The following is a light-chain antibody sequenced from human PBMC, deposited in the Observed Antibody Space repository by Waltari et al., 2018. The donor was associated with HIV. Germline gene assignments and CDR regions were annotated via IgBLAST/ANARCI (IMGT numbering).Light chain of an antibody. Sequence: QSALTQPRSVSGSPGQSVTISCTGTSSDVGGYNYVSWYQQHPGKAPKLMIYDVSKRPSGVPDRFSGSKSGTTASLTISGLQAEDEADYYCCSYAGSSTYVFGTGTKVTVL. CDR3: CSYAGSSTYV. V-gene: IGLV2-11*01. J-gene: IGLJ1*01. CDR1: SSDVGGYNY. CDR2: DVS.